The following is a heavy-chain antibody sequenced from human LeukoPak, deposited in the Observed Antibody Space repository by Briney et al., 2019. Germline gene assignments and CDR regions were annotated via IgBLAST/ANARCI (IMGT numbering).Heavy chain of an antibody. CDR2: IYYSGST. CDR1: GGSISSSSYY. V-gene: IGHV4-39*01. D-gene: IGHD3-22*01. Sequence: SETLSLTCTVSGGSISSSSYYWGWIRQPPGKGLEWIGSIYYSGSTYYNLSLKSRVTISVDTSKNQFSLKLSSVTAADTAVYYCARYYYDSSGYYGGDAFDIWGQGTMVTVSS. CDR3: ARYYYDSSGYYGGDAFDI. J-gene: IGHJ3*02.